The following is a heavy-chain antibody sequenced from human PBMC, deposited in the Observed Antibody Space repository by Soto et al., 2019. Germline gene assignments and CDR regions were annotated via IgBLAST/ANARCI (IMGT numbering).Heavy chain of an antibody. D-gene: IGHD1-20*01. CDR2: IIPIFGTA. CDR1: GGTFSSYA. CDR3: ARDGTSGIPGTTFGWFDP. J-gene: IGHJ5*02. V-gene: IGHV1-69*12. Sequence: QVQLVQSGAEVKKPGSSVKVSCKASGGTFSSYAISWVRQAPGQGLEWMGGIIPIFGTANYAQKFQGRVTTTADESTSPTYMELGRLRSEDTAVYYCARDGTSGIPGTTFGWFDPWGQGTLVTVSS.